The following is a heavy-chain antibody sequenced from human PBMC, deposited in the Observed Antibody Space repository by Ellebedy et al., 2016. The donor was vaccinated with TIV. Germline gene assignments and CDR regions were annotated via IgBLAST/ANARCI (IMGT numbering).Heavy chain of an antibody. CDR2: IYYSGST. CDR1: GGSISSGGYY. V-gene: IGHV4-31*03. Sequence: SETLSLTXTVSGGSISSGGYYWSWIRQHPGKGLEWIGYIYYSGSTYYNPSLKSRVTISVDTSKNQFSLKLSSVTAADTAVYYCARGVRIQLWHLGPYFDYWGQGTLVTVSS. J-gene: IGHJ4*02. D-gene: IGHD5-18*01. CDR3: ARGVRIQLWHLGPYFDY.